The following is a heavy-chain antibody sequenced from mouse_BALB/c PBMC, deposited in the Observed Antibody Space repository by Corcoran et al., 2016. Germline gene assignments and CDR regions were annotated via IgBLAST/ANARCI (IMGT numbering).Heavy chain of an antibody. CDR1: RYTFTSYV. CDR3: ARLYPGISMDY. CDR2: INPYNDGT. J-gene: IGHJ4*01. Sequence: EVQLQQSGPELVKPGASVKMSCKDSRYTFTSYVMHWVKKKPGQGLEWIGYINPYNDGTKYNEKFKGKATLTSDKSSSTAYMELSSLTSEDSAVYYCARLYPGISMDYWGQGTSVTVSS. D-gene: IGHD1-3*01. V-gene: IGHV1S136*01.